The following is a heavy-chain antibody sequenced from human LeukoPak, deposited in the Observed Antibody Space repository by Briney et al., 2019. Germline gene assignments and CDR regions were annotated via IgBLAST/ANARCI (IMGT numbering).Heavy chain of an antibody. Sequence: PGGSLRLSCAASGFTFSSYAMSWVRQASGKGLEWVSSISSSSSYIYYADSVKGRFTNSRDNAKNSLYLQMNSLRAEDTAVYYCARAPSSSWVDYWGQGTLVTVSS. V-gene: IGHV3-21*01. D-gene: IGHD6-13*01. J-gene: IGHJ4*02. CDR2: ISSSSSYI. CDR1: GFTFSSYA. CDR3: ARAPSSSWVDY.